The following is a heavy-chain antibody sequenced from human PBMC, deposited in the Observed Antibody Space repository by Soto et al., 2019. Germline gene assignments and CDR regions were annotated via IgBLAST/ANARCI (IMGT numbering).Heavy chain of an antibody. CDR2: INPDGSEE. Sequence: GGSLRLSCAASGFTFSSFWMDWVRQAPGKGLEWVANINPDGSEEQYVDSVKGRFTISRDNAKNSLYLQMSSVTAEDSALYYCSRSLDSWGQGTRVTVS. V-gene: IGHV3-7*01. CDR3: SRSLDS. CDR1: GFTFSSFW. J-gene: IGHJ4*02.